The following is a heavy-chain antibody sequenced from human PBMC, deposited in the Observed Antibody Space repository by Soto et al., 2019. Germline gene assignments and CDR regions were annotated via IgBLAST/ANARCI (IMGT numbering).Heavy chain of an antibody. CDR3: TRSHILSRGIIIPNTFDF. Sequence: GGSLRLSCAASGFTFSHYAMHWVRQAPGKGLEWVAATWYDGDTRYYSDSVKGRLTISRDNSKTTLFLQMDSLRPEDTAVYYCTRSHILSRGIIIPNTFDFWGQGTLVTVSS. V-gene: IGHV3-33*01. J-gene: IGHJ4*02. D-gene: IGHD3-10*01. CDR1: GFTFSHYA. CDR2: TWYDGDTR.